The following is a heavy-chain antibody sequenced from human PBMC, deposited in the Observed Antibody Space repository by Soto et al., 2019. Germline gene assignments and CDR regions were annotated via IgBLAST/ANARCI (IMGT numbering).Heavy chain of an antibody. D-gene: IGHD6-6*01. J-gene: IGHJ6*02. CDR1: GFTFSSYA. CDR3: ARDLSIAPYYYYGMDV. V-gene: IGHV3-30-3*01. Sequence: VGSLRLSCAASGFTFSSYAMHWVRQAPGKGLEWVAVISYDGSNKYYADSVKGRFTISRDNSKNTLYLQMNSLRAEDTAVYYCARDLSIAPYYYYGMDVWGQGTTVTVSS. CDR2: ISYDGSNK.